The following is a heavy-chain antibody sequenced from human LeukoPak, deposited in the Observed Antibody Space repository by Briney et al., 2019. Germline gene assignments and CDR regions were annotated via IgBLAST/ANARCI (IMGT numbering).Heavy chain of an antibody. Sequence: GGSLRLSCAASGFIFNNYGLIWVRQAPGKGLEWVSAISNAGGGTQYADFVEGRFTIPRDNSKNTLFLQMSSLRAEDTALYYCAKGSSGYFADLWGQGTLVTVSS. V-gene: IGHV3-23*01. CDR1: GFIFNNYG. CDR3: AKGSSGYFADL. CDR2: ISNAGGGT. J-gene: IGHJ5*02. D-gene: IGHD3-22*01.